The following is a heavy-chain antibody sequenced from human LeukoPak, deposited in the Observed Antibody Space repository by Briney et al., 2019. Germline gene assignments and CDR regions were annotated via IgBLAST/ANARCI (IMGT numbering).Heavy chain of an antibody. Sequence: GGSLRLSCAASGFTLSTYWMSWVRQAPGKGLEWVANIKQDGSEKYYVDSVKGRFTISRDNAKNSLYLQMNSLRAEDTAVYYCARLNSGTFTFDYWGQGTLVTVSS. CDR2: IKQDGSEK. D-gene: IGHD1-26*01. J-gene: IGHJ4*02. V-gene: IGHV3-7*01. CDR3: ARLNSGTFTFDY. CDR1: GFTLSTYW.